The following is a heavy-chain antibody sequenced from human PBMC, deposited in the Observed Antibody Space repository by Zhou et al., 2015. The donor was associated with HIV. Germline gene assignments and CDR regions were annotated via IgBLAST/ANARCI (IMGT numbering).Heavy chain of an antibody. CDR3: ARDSTTVTKNPWYFDL. D-gene: IGHD4-17*01. CDR1: GYTFTSYY. Sequence: QVQLVQSGAEVKKPGASVKVSCKASGYTFTSYYMHWVRQAPGQGLEWMGIINPSGGSTSYAQKFQGRVTMTRDTSTSTVYMELSSLRSEDTAVYYCARDSTTVTKNPWYFDLWGRGTLVTVSS. J-gene: IGHJ2*01. CDR2: INPSGGST. V-gene: IGHV1-46*01.